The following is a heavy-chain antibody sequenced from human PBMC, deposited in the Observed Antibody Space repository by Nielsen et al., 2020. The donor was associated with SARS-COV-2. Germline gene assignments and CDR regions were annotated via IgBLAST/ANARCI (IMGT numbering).Heavy chain of an antibody. J-gene: IGHJ4*02. CDR2: MKHRGDT. D-gene: IGHD3-10*01. V-gene: IGHV4-38-2*02. CDR3: ARDSSGRGHF. CDR1: GSSITSNYY. Sequence: SETLSLTCSVSGSSITSNYYWGWIRQSPGRGLEWISSMKHRGDTHYNPSLSGRVTISLDTSKNQFSMRLTSLTAADTAVYYCARDSSGRGHFWGQGIQVTVSS.